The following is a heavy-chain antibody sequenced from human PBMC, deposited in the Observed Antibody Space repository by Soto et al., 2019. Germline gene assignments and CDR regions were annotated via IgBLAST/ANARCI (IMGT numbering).Heavy chain of an antibody. D-gene: IGHD5-12*01. V-gene: IGHV2-5*02. Sequence: QITLKESGLTLVQHTQTLTLTCTFSGVSLSTGGVGVGWIRQPPRQALEWLALIYWDDDKRYITSLQSRLTISKDTSNNQVVLTITNIDPVDTATYYCLPRLGYSGYELIDYWGQGTLVTVSS. CDR1: GVSLSTGGVG. J-gene: IGHJ4*02. CDR3: LPRLGYSGYELIDY. CDR2: IYWDDDK.